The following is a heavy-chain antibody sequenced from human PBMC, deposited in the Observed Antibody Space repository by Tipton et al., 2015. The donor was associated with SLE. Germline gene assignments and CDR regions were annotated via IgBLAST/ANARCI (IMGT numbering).Heavy chain of an antibody. D-gene: IGHD3-10*01. CDR2: VFHSGST. V-gene: IGHV4-39*07. CDR3: ATFRDMVQGVIGAFNI. CDR1: GGSVSRNYYY. J-gene: IGHJ3*02. Sequence: TLSLTCTVSGGSVSRNYYYWAWIRQPPGKGLEWIGTVFHSGSTHYNPTLKSRFTISVDTSKNQFSLKLTAVTAADTAVYYCATFRDMVQGVIGAFNIWGQGTMVTVSS.